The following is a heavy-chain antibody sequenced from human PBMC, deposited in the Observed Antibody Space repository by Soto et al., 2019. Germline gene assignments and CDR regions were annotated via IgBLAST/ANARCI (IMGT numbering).Heavy chain of an antibody. CDR2: IYYSGST. CDR1: GGSISSGGYY. J-gene: IGHJ4*02. Sequence: QVQLQESGPGLVKPSQTLSLTCTVSGGSISSGGYYWSWIRQHPGKGLEWIGYIYYSGSTYYNPSLKSRVTISVDTSKNHFSLKLSSVTAGDTAVYYCAGNGKLMVRGQYFAYWGQGTLVTVSS. D-gene: IGHD3-10*01. CDR3: AGNGKLMVRGQYFAY. V-gene: IGHV4-31*03.